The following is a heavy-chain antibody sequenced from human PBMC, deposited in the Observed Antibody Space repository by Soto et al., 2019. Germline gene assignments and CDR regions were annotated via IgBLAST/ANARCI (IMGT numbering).Heavy chain of an antibody. CDR3: ARERTFGENNHNYMDV. CDR2: IWSDGSSQ. CDR1: AFTFIRHG. Sequence: QVQLVESGGGVVQPGGSLRLSCAAPAFTFIRHGMHWVRQAPGKGLQRVEVIWSDGSSQRYAESVKGRFTISRDNSKNTLYLQMNSLRAQDTAVYYCARERTFGENNHNYMDVWGTGITVTVSS. D-gene: IGHD3-10*01. J-gene: IGHJ6*03. V-gene: IGHV3-33*01.